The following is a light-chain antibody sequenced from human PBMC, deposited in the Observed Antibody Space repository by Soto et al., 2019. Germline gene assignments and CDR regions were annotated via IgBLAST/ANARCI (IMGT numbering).Light chain of an antibody. CDR2: YDD. V-gene: IGLV1-36*01. CDR3: AAWDDGLNGVV. Sequence: QSVLTQPPSVSEAPRQRVTISCSGSSSNIGKNVVNWYQQLPGKAPKLVIYYDDLLPSGVSDRFSGSKSGTSASLAISGLQSEDEADYYCAAWDDGLNGVVFGGGTKVTVL. J-gene: IGLJ2*01. CDR1: SSNIGKNV.